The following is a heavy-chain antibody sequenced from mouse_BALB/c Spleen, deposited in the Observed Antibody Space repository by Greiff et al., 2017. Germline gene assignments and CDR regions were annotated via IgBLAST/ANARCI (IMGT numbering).Heavy chain of an antibody. Sequence: EVQGVESGAELVKPGASVKLSCTASGFNIKDTYMHWVKQRPEQGLEWIGRIDPANGNTKYDPKFQGKATITADTSSNTAYLQLSSLTSEDTAVYYCARDYRYAMDYWGQGTSVTVSS. CDR1: GFNIKDTY. V-gene: IGHV14-3*02. CDR3: ARDYRYAMDY. J-gene: IGHJ4*01. CDR2: IDPANGNT. D-gene: IGHD2-14*01.